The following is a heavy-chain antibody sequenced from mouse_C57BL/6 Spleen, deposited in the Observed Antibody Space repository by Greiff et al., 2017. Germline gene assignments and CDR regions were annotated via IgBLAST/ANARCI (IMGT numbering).Heavy chain of an antibody. V-gene: IGHV5-4*01. CDR1: GFTFSSYA. Sequence: EVHLVESGGGLVKPGGSLKLSCAASGFTFSSYAMSWVRQTPEKRLEWVATISDGGSYTYYPDNVKGRFTISRDNAKNNLYLQMSHLKSEDTAMYYCARDRGSNYVGWYFDVWGTGTTVTVSS. CDR2: ISDGGSYT. J-gene: IGHJ1*03. D-gene: IGHD2-5*01. CDR3: ARDRGSNYVGWYFDV.